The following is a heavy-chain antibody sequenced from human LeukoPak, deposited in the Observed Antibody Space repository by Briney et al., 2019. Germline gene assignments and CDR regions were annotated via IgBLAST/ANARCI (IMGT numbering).Heavy chain of an antibody. J-gene: IGHJ4*02. D-gene: IGHD4-17*01. CDR3: AGGLDYGDYAFDY. CDR2: ISGSGGST. V-gene: IGHV3-23*01. Sequence: GGSLRLSCAASGFTFSDYYMSWVRQAPGKGLEWASAISGSGGSTYYADSVKGRFTISRDNSKNALYLQMNGLRAEDTAVYYCAGGLDYGDYAFDYWGQGTLVTVSS. CDR1: GFTFSDYY.